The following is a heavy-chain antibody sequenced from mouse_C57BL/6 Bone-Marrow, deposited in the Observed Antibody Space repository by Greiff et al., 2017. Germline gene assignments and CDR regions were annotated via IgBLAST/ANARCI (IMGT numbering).Heavy chain of an antibody. CDR1: GFTFSDYY. CDR2: ISNGGGST. Sequence: EVQRVESGGGLVQPGGSPKLSCAASGFTFSDYYMYWVRQTPEKRLEWVAYISNGGGSTYYPDTVKGRFTISRDNAKNTLYLQMSRLKSEDTAMYYCARRGNYYGSSYWYFDVWGTGTTVTVSS. CDR3: ARRGNYYGSSYWYFDV. V-gene: IGHV5-12*01. D-gene: IGHD1-1*01. J-gene: IGHJ1*03.